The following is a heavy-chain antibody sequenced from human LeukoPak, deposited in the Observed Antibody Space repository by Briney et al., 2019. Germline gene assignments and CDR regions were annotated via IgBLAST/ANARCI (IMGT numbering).Heavy chain of an antibody. D-gene: IGHD6-13*01. CDR1: GYTFTGYY. CDR3: ARGHGIAAAATDY. V-gene: IGHV1-2*02. J-gene: IGHJ4*02. CDR2: INPNSGGT. Sequence: ASVKVSCKASGYTFTGYYMHWVRQAPGQGLEWMGWINPNSGGTNYAEKFQGRVTMTRDTSISTAYMELSRLRSDDTAVYYCARGHGIAAAATDYWGQGTLVTVSS.